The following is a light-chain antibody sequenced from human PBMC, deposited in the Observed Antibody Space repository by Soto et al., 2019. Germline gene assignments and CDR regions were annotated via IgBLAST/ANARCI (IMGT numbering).Light chain of an antibody. CDR2: AVS. CDR3: QQYNKWPPWT. Sequence: EIVMTQSPVTLSVSPGEGATLFCRASQSVRNNLAWYQQKPGLAPRLLIYAVSTRATGVPARFSGNGSETEFSLTIIGLQSYDFALYYCQQYNKWPPWTFGRGTKVEIK. J-gene: IGKJ1*01. CDR1: QSVRNN. V-gene: IGKV3-15*01.